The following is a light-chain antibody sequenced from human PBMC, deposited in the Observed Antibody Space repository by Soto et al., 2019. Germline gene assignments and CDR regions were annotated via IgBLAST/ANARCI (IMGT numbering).Light chain of an antibody. CDR1: SSDVGGYNY. CDR2: EVS. Sequence: QSALTQPASVSGSPGQSFTISCTGTSSDVGGYNYVSSYQQHPGKAPKLMIYEVSNRPSGVSNRFSGSKSGNTASLTISGLQAEDEADYYCSSYTSSSTLVFGGGTQLTVL. J-gene: IGLJ7*01. CDR3: SSYTSSSTLV. V-gene: IGLV2-14*01.